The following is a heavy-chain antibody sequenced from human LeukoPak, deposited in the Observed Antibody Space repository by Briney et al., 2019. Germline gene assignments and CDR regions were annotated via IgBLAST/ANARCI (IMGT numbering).Heavy chain of an antibody. CDR2: ISGSGGST. Sequence: GGPLRLSCAASGFTFSSYAMSWVRQAPGKGLEWVSAISGSGGSTYYADSVKGRFTISRDNSKNTLYLQMNSLRAEDTAVYYCAIERSRWDYYDSSGYFNYWGQGTLVTASS. J-gene: IGHJ4*02. CDR3: AIERSRWDYYDSSGYFNY. D-gene: IGHD3-22*01. V-gene: IGHV3-23*01. CDR1: GFTFSSYA.